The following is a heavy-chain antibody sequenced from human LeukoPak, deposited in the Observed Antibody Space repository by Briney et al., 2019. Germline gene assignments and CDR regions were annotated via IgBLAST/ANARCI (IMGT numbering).Heavy chain of an antibody. CDR1: GGSINNYW. CDR2: IYYTGST. CDR3: ARGAIAAATP. J-gene: IGHJ5*02. V-gene: IGHV4-59*01. D-gene: IGHD6-13*01. Sequence: SETLSLTCTVSGGSINNYWWSWIRQPPGKGLEWIGYIYYTGSTNYNPSLKSRVTISVDTSKNQFSLKLSSVTAADTAVYYCARGAIAAATPWGQGTLVTVSS.